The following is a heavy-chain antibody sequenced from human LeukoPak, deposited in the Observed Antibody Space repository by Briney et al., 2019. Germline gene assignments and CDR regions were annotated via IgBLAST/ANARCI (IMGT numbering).Heavy chain of an antibody. J-gene: IGHJ6*03. Sequence: PGGSLRLSCAASGFTFSSYGMRWVRQAPGKGLEWVAFIRYDGSNKYYADSVKGRFTISRDNSKNTLYLQMNSLRAEDTAVYCCAKCCGYDLNYYYYMDVWGKGTTVTVSS. CDR2: IRYDGSNK. CDR1: GFTFSSYG. V-gene: IGHV3-30*02. D-gene: IGHD5-12*01. CDR3: AKCCGYDLNYYYYMDV.